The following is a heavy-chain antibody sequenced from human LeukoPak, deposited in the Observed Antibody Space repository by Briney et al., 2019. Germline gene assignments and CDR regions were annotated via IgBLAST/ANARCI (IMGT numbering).Heavy chain of an antibody. V-gene: IGHV3-21*04. J-gene: IGHJ4*02. CDR2: ISSSGSTI. Sequence: GGSLRLSCAASGFTFSSYAMSWVRQAPGKGLEWVSAISSSGSTIYYADSVKGRFTISKDNAKNSLYLQMNSLRAEDTAVYYCARDPALLGESLDYWGQGTLVTVSS. D-gene: IGHD3-10*01. CDR1: GFTFSSYA. CDR3: ARDPALLGESLDY.